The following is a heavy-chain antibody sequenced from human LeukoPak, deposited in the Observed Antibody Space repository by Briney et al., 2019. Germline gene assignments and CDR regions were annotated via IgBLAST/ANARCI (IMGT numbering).Heavy chain of an antibody. CDR1: GRSFSGYY. D-gene: IGHD5-24*01. Sequence: PSETLSLTCAVYGRSFSGYYWTWIRQPPGKGLEWIGEINHSGSTTYNPSLKSRVTISVDTSRNQFSLKLTSVTAADTAVYYCARGSEMAAAGTGYYFDSWGQGTLVTVSS. V-gene: IGHV4-34*01. CDR3: ARGSEMAAAGTGYYFDS. CDR2: INHSGST. J-gene: IGHJ4*02.